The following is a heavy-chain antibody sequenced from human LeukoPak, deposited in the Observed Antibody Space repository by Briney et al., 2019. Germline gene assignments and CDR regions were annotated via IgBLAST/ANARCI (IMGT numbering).Heavy chain of an antibody. Sequence: ASVKVSCKASGYTFTGYYMPWVRQAPGQGLEWMGWINPNSGGTNYAQKFQGRVTMTRDTSISTAYMELSRLRSDDTAVYYCARGLNGYCSSTSCYILYWGQGTLVTVSS. CDR1: GYTFTGYY. J-gene: IGHJ4*02. D-gene: IGHD2-2*02. CDR2: INPNSGGT. CDR3: ARGLNGYCSSTSCYILY. V-gene: IGHV1-2*02.